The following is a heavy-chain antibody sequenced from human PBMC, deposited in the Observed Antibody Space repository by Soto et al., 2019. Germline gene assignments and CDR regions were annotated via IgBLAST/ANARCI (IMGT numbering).Heavy chain of an antibody. CDR1: GFTFSSYA. J-gene: IGHJ6*02. D-gene: IGHD2-2*01. CDR3: ARGHSYQPLPYYYYGMDV. V-gene: IGHV3-30-3*01. CDR2: ISYDGSNK. Sequence: QVQLVESGGGVVQPGRSLRLSCAASGFTFSSYAMHWVRQAPGKGLEWVAVISYDGSNKYYADSVKGRFTISRDNSKNPXXLQMNSLRAEDAAVYYCARGHSYQPLPYYYYGMDVWGQGTTVTVSS.